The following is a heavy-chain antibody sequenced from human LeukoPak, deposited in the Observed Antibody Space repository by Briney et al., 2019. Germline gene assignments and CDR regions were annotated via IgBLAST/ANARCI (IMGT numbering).Heavy chain of an antibody. CDR2: INQSGST. CDR1: GGSFSGYY. D-gene: IGHD3-16*01. V-gene: IGHV4-34*01. Sequence: SETLSLTCAVYGGSFSGYYWSWIRQPPGKGLEWIGEINQSGSTNYNPSLKSRVTISIDTSKNQFSLKLTSVTAADTAMYYCASLIRDEGGYWGQGNLVTVSS. CDR3: ASLIRDEGGY. J-gene: IGHJ4*02.